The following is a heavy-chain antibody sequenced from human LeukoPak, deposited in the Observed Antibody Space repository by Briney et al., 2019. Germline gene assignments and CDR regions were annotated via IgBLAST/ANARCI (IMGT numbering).Heavy chain of an antibody. V-gene: IGHV1-8*03. D-gene: IGHD6-13*01. Sequence: ASVKVSCKASRYTFTNYDINWVRQATGQGLEWMGWMNPNSGNIGYAQKFQGRVTITRNTSITTAYMELSSLRSEDTAVYYCARDSRGSSWIVFDYWGQGTLVTVSS. J-gene: IGHJ4*02. CDR1: RYTFTNYD. CDR2: MNPNSGNI. CDR3: ARDSRGSSWIVFDY.